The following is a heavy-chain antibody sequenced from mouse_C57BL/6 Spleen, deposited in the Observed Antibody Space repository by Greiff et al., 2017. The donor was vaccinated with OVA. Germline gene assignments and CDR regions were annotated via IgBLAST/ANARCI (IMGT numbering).Heavy chain of an antibody. CDR1: GYTFTSYW. CDR3: ANYDYEEAWFAY. V-gene: IGHV1-64*01. J-gene: IGHJ3*01. D-gene: IGHD2-4*01. CDR2: IHPNSGST. Sequence: VQLQQPGAELVKPGASVKLSCKASGYTFTSYWMHWVKQRPGQGLEWIGMIHPNSGSTNYNEKFKSKATLTVDKSSSTAYMQLSSLTSEDSAVYYCANYDYEEAWFAYWGQGTLVTVSA.